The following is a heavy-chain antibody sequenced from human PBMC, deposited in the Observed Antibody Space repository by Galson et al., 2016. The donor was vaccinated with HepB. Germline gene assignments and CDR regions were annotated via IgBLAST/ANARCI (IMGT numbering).Heavy chain of an antibody. Sequence: SETLSLTCTVSGGSISGYYWTWIRQSAGGGLEWLGRIYGTENIRYNPSLESRASMSLDMSKSQISLEVRSVTAADTAVYYCARGAPLGDYYHYMDVWGKGTSVTVS. D-gene: IGHD1-26*01. CDR3: ARGAPLGDYYHYMDV. J-gene: IGHJ6*03. CDR2: IYGTENI. V-gene: IGHV4-4*07. CDR1: GGSISGYY.